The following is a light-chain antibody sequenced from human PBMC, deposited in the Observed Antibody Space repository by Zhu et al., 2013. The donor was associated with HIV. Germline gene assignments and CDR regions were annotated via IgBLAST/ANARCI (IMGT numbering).Light chain of an antibody. CDR2: GAS. CDR1: QSVSSN. Sequence: EIVMTQSPATLSVSPGERATLSCRASQSVSSNLAWYQQKPGQIPRLLIYGASTRATGIPARFSGSGSGTEFTLTIDSLQSEDFAVYYCQHYNNWPMYTFG. J-gene: IGKJ2*01. CDR3: QHYNNWPMYT. V-gene: IGKV3-15*01.